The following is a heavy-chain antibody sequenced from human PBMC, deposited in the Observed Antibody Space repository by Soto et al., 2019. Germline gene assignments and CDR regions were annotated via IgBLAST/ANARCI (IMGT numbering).Heavy chain of an antibody. V-gene: IGHV2-5*02. CDR1: GFSLSTGGLG. J-gene: IGHJ6*02. CDR3: VHSRCGGDCLRSYSSHYYYGMDV. Sequence: QITLKESGPTLVKPTQTLTLTCTFSGFSLSTGGLGVGWIRQPPGEALEWLALIYWDDDKRYSPSLRSRLTITKDTSKNQVVLLMTNMDPVDTATYYCVHSRCGGDCLRSYSSHYYYGMDVWGQGTTVTVSS. CDR2: IYWDDDK. D-gene: IGHD2-21*02.